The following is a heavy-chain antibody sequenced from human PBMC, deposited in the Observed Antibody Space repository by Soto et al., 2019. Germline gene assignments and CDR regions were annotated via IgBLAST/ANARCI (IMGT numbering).Heavy chain of an antibody. J-gene: IGHJ4*02. CDR2: ISYDGSNK. D-gene: IGHD6-13*01. CDR1: GFTFSSYG. CDR3: AKDLDIAAAGIDY. V-gene: IGHV3-30*18. Sequence: LSLSCAASGFTFSSYGMHWVRQAPGKGLEWVAVISYDGSNKYYADSVKGRFTISRDNSKNTLYLQMNSLRAEDTAVYYCAKDLDIAAAGIDYWGEGTLVTFCS.